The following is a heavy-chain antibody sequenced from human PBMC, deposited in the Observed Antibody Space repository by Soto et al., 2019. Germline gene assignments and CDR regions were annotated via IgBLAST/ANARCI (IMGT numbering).Heavy chain of an antibody. D-gene: IGHD5-12*01. J-gene: IGHJ4*02. Sequence: EVHLVESGGGLVQPGGSLRLSCAASGFTFSSYEMNWVRQVPGKGLELVSYISGSGSTIHYADSVKGRFTISRDNARNSLYLQMNSLRAEDTAVYYCVREYSGYDGDYWGQGTLVTVSS. CDR3: VREYSGYDGDY. CDR2: ISGSGSTI. CDR1: GFTFSSYE. V-gene: IGHV3-48*03.